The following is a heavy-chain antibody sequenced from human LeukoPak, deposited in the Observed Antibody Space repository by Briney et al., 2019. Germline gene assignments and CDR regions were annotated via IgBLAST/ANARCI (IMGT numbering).Heavy chain of an antibody. Sequence: ASVKVSCKASGYTFTSYYMHWVRQAPGQGLEGMGIINPSGGSTSYAQKFQGRVTMTRDTSTSTVYMELSSMRSEDTAVYYCAREGKTYYDFWSGYSPRSGYFDYWGQGTLVTVSS. CDR1: GYTFTSYY. D-gene: IGHD3-3*01. V-gene: IGHV1-46*01. CDR3: AREGKTYYDFWSGYSPRSGYFDY. CDR2: INPSGGST. J-gene: IGHJ4*02.